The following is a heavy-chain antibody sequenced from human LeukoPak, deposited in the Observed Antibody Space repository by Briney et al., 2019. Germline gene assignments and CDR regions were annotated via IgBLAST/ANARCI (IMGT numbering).Heavy chain of an antibody. D-gene: IGHD1-26*01. V-gene: IGHV1-18*01. Sequence: ASVKVSCKASAYTFTSYSINWVRQPPGHGLEWMGWISAYNGNTKYAQKLQGRVTMTTDTSTSTAYMELRSLRSDDTAVYYCARGLGGSGSYFLTFDYWGQGTLVTVSS. CDR2: ISAYNGNT. J-gene: IGHJ4*02. CDR3: ARGLGGSGSYFLTFDY. CDR1: AYTFTSYS.